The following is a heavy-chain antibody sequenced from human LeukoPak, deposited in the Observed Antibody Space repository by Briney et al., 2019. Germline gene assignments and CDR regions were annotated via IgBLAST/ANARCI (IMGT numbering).Heavy chain of an antibody. V-gene: IGHV4-39*01. CDR2: IYYSGST. CDR1: GGSISSSSYY. Sequence: SETLSLTCTVSGGSISSSSYYWGWIRQPPGKGLEWIGSIYYSGSTYYNPSLKSRVTISVDTSKNQFSLKLSSVTAADTAVYYCASDQVAAILGPLYYFDYWGQGTLVTVSS. CDR3: ASDQVAAILGPLYYFDY. D-gene: IGHD2-15*01. J-gene: IGHJ4*02.